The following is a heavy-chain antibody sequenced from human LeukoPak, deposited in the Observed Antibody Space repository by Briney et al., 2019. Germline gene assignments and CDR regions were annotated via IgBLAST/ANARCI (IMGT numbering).Heavy chain of an antibody. J-gene: IGHJ4*02. D-gene: IGHD3-10*01. CDR1: GDSVSNGNYY. V-gene: IGHV4-61*03. Sequence: SETLSLTCIVSGDSVSNGNYYWSWLRQPPGKALEWIGYIYYTGSTYYNPSLEGRVTISVNTSRNHFSVKLNSVTAADTAVYYCARSPNYYGSGDYWSQGTLVTVSS. CDR2: IYYTGST. CDR3: ARSPNYYGSGDY.